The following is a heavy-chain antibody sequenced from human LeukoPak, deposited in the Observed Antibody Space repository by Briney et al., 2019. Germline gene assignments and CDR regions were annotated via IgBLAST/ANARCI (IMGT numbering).Heavy chain of an antibody. D-gene: IGHD3-10*01. J-gene: IGHJ4*02. V-gene: IGHV3-23*01. CDR1: GFTFSSYA. CDR2: ISGSGGST. CDR3: AKDGNYYGSGEPHFADY. Sequence: QPGGTLRLSCAASGFTFSSYAMSWVRQAPGKGLEWVSAISGSGGSTYYADSVKGRFTISRDNSKNTLYLQMNSLRAEDTAVYYCAKDGNYYGSGEPHFADYWGQGTLVTVSS.